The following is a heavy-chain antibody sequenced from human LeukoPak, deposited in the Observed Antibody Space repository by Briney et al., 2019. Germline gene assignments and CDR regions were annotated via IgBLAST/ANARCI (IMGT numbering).Heavy chain of an antibody. Sequence: SETLSLTCAVYGGSFSGYYCSWIRQPPGEGLEWIGEINHSGSTNYNPSLKSRVTISVDTSKNQFSLKLSSVTAADTAVYYCARGDRIAYGMDVWGKGTTVTVSS. CDR3: ARGDRIAYGMDV. CDR1: GGSFSGYY. D-gene: IGHD6-13*01. CDR2: INHSGST. J-gene: IGHJ6*04. V-gene: IGHV4-34*01.